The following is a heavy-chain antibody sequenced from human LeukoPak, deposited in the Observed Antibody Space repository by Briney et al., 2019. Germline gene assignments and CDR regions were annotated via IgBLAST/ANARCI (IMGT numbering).Heavy chain of an antibody. CDR2: IYHSGST. J-gene: IGHJ5*02. CDR3: ARSRLYYGSGSYYNANWFDP. D-gene: IGHD3-10*01. Sequence: SETLSLTCAVSGGSISSGGYSWSWIRQPPGKGLEWIGYIYHSGSTNYNPSLKSRVTISVDTSKNQFSLKLSSVTAADTAVYYCARSRLYYGSGSYYNANWFDPWGQGTLVTVSS. V-gene: IGHV4-30-2*01. CDR1: GGSISSGGYS.